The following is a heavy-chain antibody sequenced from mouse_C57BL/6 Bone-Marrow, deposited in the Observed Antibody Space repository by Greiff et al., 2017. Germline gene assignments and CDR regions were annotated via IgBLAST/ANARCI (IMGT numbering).Heavy chain of an antibody. CDR2: IDPENGDT. Sequence: EVQLQESGAELVRPGASVKLSCTASGFNIKDDYMHWVKQRPEQGLEWIGWIDPENGDTEYASKFQGKATITADTSSHTAYLQLSSRASEDTAGYYCTTPVYYAMDYWGQGTSVTVSS. CDR3: TTPVYYAMDY. J-gene: IGHJ4*01. CDR1: GFNIKDDY. V-gene: IGHV14-4*01.